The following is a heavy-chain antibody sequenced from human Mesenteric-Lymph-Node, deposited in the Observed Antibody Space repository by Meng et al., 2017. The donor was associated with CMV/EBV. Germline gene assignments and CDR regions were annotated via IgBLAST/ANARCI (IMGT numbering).Heavy chain of an antibody. CDR2: ISGSGGST. CDR3: AREDDAFDI. J-gene: IGHJ3*02. V-gene: IGHV3-23*01. CDR1: GFSFSSYG. Sequence: GESLKISCAASGFSFSSYGMHWVRQAPGKGLEWVSGISGSGGSTYDADSVKGRFIISRDNSKNTLYLQMNSLRAEDTAVYYCAREDDAFDIWGQGTMVTVSS.